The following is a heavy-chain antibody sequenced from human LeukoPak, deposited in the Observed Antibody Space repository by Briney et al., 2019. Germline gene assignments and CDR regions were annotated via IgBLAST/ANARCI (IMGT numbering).Heavy chain of an antibody. Sequence: GRSLRLSCVASGFTFSSYGMHWVRQAPGKGLEWVSYITVSGSTKYYTDSVKGRFTISRDNAKNSLYLLMNSLRAEDTAIYYCARISKRGGYDYWGQGTLVTVSS. CDR2: ITVSGSTK. V-gene: IGHV3-48*04. D-gene: IGHD5-24*01. CDR1: GFTFSSYG. CDR3: ARISKRGGYDY. J-gene: IGHJ4*02.